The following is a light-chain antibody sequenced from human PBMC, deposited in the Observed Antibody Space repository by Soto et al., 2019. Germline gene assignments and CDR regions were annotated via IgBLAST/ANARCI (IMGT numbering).Light chain of an antibody. J-gene: IGLJ1*01. CDR2: DVS. CDR3: CSYAGSYV. Sequence: QSVLTQPHAVSGSPGQSVTSSCTGTSSDVGGYNYVSWYQQHPGKAPKLMIYDVSKRPSGVPDRFSGSKSGNTASLTISGLQADDEADYYCCSYAGSYVFGTGTKLTVL. CDR1: SSDVGGYNY. V-gene: IGLV2-11*01.